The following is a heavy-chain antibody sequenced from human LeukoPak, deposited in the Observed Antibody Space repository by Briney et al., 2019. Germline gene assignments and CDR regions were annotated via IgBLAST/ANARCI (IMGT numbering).Heavy chain of an antibody. D-gene: IGHD3-10*01. J-gene: IGHJ6*03. Sequence: GGSLRLSCAASEFSVGSNYMTWVRQAPGKGLEWVANIKQDGSEKYYVDSVKGRFTISRDNAKNSLYLQMNSLRAEDTALYYCAREIRGYYYYMDVWGKGTTVTVSS. CDR2: IKQDGSEK. V-gene: IGHV3-7*03. CDR1: EFSVGSNY. CDR3: AREIRGYYYYMDV.